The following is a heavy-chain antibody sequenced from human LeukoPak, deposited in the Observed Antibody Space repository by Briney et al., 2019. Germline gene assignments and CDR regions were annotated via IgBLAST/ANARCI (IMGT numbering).Heavy chain of an antibody. V-gene: IGHV3-49*03. Sequence: GGSLRLSCTASGFTFGDYAMSWFRQAPGKGLERVGFIRSKAYGGTTEYAASVKGRFTISRDASKSIAYLQMNSLKTEDTAVYYCTRSRLLRYWYFDLWGRGTLVTVSS. CDR2: IRSKAYGGTT. CDR1: GFTFGDYA. CDR3: TRSRLLRYWYFDL. J-gene: IGHJ2*01. D-gene: IGHD2-21*02.